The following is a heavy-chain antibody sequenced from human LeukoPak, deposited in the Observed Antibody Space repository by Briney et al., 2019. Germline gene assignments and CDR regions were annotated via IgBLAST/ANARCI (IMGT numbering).Heavy chain of an antibody. CDR3: ARSFYGHDPYYCYMDV. D-gene: IGHD2-2*01. Sequence: GGSLRLSCAASEFTLRNYWMSWVRQAPGKGLEWVATRKEDGSEEYYVDSVKGRFTISRENAKNSLYLQMNSLRAEDTAVYYCARSFYGHDPYYCYMDVWGKGTTVTVSS. CDR1: EFTLRNYW. CDR2: RKEDGSEE. V-gene: IGHV3-7*01. J-gene: IGHJ6*03.